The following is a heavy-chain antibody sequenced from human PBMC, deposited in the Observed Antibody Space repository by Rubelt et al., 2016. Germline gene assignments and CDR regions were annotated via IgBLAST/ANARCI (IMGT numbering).Heavy chain of an antibody. CDR3: ARQPSSHTSGFLGGMDV. J-gene: IGHJ6*02. CDR2: IFYRGST. Sequence: QVQLQESGPGLVKPSETLSLTCTVSGGSISKYYWSWIRQPPGKGLEWLGYIFYRGSTNDNPSLKSRVTISVDTSKNRFSLMLSSWTAADTAVYYCARQPSSHTSGFLGGMDVWGQGTTVTVSS. V-gene: IGHV4-59*08. CDR1: GGSISKYY. D-gene: IGHD5-12*01.